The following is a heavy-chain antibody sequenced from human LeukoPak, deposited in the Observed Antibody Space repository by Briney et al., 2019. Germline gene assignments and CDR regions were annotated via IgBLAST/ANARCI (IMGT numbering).Heavy chain of an antibody. D-gene: IGHD6-13*01. CDR1: GFTFSSYS. V-gene: IGHV3-48*01. J-gene: IGHJ4*02. CDR3: ARGIAAAGTVY. Sequence: PGRSLRLSCAASGFTFSSYSMNWVRQAPGKGLGWVSYISSSSSTIYYADSVKGRFTISRDNAKNSLYLQMNSLRAEDTAVYYCARGIAAAGTVYWGQGTLVTVSS. CDR2: ISSSSSTI.